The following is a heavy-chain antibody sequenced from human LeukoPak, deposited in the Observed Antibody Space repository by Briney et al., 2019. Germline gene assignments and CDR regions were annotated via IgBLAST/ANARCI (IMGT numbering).Heavy chain of an antibody. D-gene: IGHD2-21*01. J-gene: IGHJ4*02. CDR3: ARDWKGGELVQFRWRSYLCDF. Sequence: ASVKVSCKISGDTFINYGISWVRQAPGQGLEWMGRISAHDGNTKYAQKVQGRVTMTTDAPTNTAYMELRGLRADDTAVYYCARDWKGGELVQFRWRSYLCDFGGQETLVSV. V-gene: IGHV1-18*01. CDR2: ISAHDGNT. CDR1: GDTFINYG.